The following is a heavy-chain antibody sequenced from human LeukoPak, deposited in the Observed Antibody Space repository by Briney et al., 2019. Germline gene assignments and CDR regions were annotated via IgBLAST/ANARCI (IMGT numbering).Heavy chain of an antibody. D-gene: IGHD3/OR15-3a*01. J-gene: IGHJ4*02. CDR1: GFTFSSYG. CDR3: ATGLGAPNYFDY. V-gene: IGHV3-33*01. CDR2: IWYDGSNK. Sequence: SGGSLRLSCAASGFTFSSYGMHWVRQAPGKGLEGVAVIWYDGSNKYYADSVKGRFTISRDNSKNTLYLQMNSLRAEDTAVYYCATGLGAPNYFDYWGQGTLVTVSS.